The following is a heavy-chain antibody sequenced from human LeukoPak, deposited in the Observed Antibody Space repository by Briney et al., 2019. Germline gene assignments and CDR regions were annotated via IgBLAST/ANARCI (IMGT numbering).Heavy chain of an antibody. CDR2: INQDGSEK. J-gene: IGHJ4*02. CDR3: SRDGSYGGAAAFDY. Sequence: GGSLRLSCAASGFTFSSYWMNWVRQAPGKGLEWVANINQDGSEKYYVDSVKGRFTISRDNAENSLYLQINSLRAEDTAVYYCSRDGSYGGAAAFDYWGQGTLVTVSS. D-gene: IGHD3-16*01. CDR1: GFTFSSYW. V-gene: IGHV3-7*04.